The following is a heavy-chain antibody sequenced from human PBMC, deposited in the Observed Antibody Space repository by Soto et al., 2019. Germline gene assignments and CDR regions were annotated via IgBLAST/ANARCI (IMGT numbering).Heavy chain of an antibody. V-gene: IGHV1-18*01. CDR3: ARDRQSSGRSDYYYYYGMDV. J-gene: IGHJ6*02. D-gene: IGHD1-26*01. Sequence: GASVKVSCKASGCTFTSYDISWVRQAPGQGLEWMGWISAYNGNTNYAQKLQGRVTMTTDTSTSTAYMELRSLRSDDTAVYYCARDRQSSGRSDYYYYYGMDVWGQGTTVTVSS. CDR1: GCTFTSYD. CDR2: ISAYNGNT.